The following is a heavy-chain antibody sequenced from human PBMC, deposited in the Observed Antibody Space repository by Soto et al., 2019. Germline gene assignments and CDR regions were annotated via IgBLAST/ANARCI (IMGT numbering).Heavy chain of an antibody. Sequence: EVQLLESGGGLVQPGGSLRLSCAASGFTFSSYAMSWVRQAPGKGLEWVSAISGSGGSTYYADSVKGRFTISRDNSKNTLYLQMNSMRAEDTAVYYCAKDLRGHYDTGLFDYWGQGTLVTVSS. D-gene: IGHD3-9*01. J-gene: IGHJ4*02. CDR3: AKDLRGHYDTGLFDY. V-gene: IGHV3-23*01. CDR2: ISGSGGST. CDR1: GFTFSSYA.